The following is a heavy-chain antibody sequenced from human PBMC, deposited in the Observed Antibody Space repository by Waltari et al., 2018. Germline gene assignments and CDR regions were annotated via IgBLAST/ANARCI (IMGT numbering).Heavy chain of an antibody. CDR2: VSGNGATT. CDR3: AKDFDTSGYFPLGS. CDR1: VCMVTNDA. Sequence: EVQLVAPGGDLVHPGGSLRLSCAASVCMVTNDAMTWVRQAPGKGLEWVSSVSGNGATTYYADSVRGRFTISRDNSENTLYFQMDRLRADDTAVYYCAKDFDTSGYFPLGSWGQGTLVTVSS. D-gene: IGHD3-22*01. V-gene: IGHV3-23*04. J-gene: IGHJ5*02.